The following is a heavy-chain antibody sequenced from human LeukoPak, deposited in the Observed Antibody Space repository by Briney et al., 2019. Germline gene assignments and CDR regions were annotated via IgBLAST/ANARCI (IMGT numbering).Heavy chain of an antibody. V-gene: IGHV3-30-3*01. D-gene: IGHD4-17*01. Sequence: PGGSLRLSCAAPGFTFSSYAMHWVRQAPGKGLEWVAVISYDGSNKYYADSVKGRFTISRDNSKNTLYLQMNSLRAEDTAVYYCARGEYGDVDYWGQGTLVTVSS. CDR2: ISYDGSNK. CDR1: GFTFSSYA. CDR3: ARGEYGDVDY. J-gene: IGHJ4*02.